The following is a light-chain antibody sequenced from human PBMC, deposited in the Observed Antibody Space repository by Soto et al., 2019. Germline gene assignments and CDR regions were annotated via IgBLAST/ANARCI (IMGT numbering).Light chain of an antibody. Sequence: DSQMTQSPSTLFASVGDRVSITCRASQSVRNCLAWYQQKPGRAPQLLIYDSSTLEPGVPSRFRGSGSGTEFTLTITGLQPDDFATYYCQQYDGYSPQTFGQGTKVDI. CDR1: QSVRNC. CDR3: QQYDGYSPQT. V-gene: IGKV1-5*01. J-gene: IGKJ1*01. CDR2: DSS.